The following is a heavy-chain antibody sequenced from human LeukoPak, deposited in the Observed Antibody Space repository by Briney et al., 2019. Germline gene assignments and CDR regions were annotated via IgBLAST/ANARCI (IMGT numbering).Heavy chain of an antibody. CDR1: GFSVSTNY. D-gene: IGHD1-26*01. Sequence: GSLRLSCAASGFSVSTNYMSWIRQPPGKGLEWIGYIYYNGGTNYNPSLKSRVTISIDTSKNQFSLKLSSVIAADTAVYYCASPLGVVGAILYWGQGTLVTVSS. J-gene: IGHJ4*02. CDR2: IYYNGGT. V-gene: IGHV4-59*02. CDR3: ASPLGVVGAILY.